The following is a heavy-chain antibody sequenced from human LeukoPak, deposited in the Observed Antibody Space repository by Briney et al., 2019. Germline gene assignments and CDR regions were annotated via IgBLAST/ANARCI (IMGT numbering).Heavy chain of an antibody. Sequence: QPGGSLRLSCAVSGFTFSGFWMSWSRQAPGKGLEWVASINSDGSEGYYVDVVKGRFTISRDNAKNSLYLQINSLRAEDTAVYYCARSSYSSSSSVWGQGTMVTVSS. CDR2: INSDGSEG. V-gene: IGHV3-7*03. CDR3: ARSSYSSSSSV. CDR1: GFTFSGFW. J-gene: IGHJ3*01. D-gene: IGHD6-6*01.